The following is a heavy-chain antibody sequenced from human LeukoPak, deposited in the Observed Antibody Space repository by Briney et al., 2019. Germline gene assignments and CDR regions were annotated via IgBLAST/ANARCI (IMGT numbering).Heavy chain of an antibody. CDR3: ANNRNYYDSSGYFNYYYYYMDV. J-gene: IGHJ6*03. CDR1: GFTFSSYA. V-gene: IGHV3-23*01. Sequence: GGSLRLSCAASGFTFSSYAMSWVRQAPGKGLEWVSAISGSGGSTYYADSVKGRFTISRDNSENTLYLQMNSLRAEDTAVYYCANNRNYYDSSGYFNYYYYYMDVWGKGTTVTVSS. CDR2: ISGSGGST. D-gene: IGHD3-22*01.